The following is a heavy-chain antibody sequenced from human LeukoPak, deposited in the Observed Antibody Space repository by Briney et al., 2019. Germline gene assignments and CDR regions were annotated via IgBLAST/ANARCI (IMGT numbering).Heavy chain of an antibody. V-gene: IGHV1-24*01. Sequence: ASVKVSCKVSGYTLTELSMHWVRQVPGKGLEWMGGFDPEDGETIYAQKFQGRVTMTRDTSISTAYMELSRLRSDDTAVYYCARQPKYSSSSSYFDYWGQGTLVTVSS. J-gene: IGHJ4*02. CDR2: FDPEDGET. D-gene: IGHD6-6*01. CDR3: ARQPKYSSSSSYFDY. CDR1: GYTLTELS.